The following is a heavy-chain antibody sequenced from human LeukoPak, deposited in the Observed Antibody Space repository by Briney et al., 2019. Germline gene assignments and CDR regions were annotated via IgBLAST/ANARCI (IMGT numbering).Heavy chain of an antibody. CDR3: ARDRLYSSGYHYGLLDY. Sequence: ASVKVSCKASGYTFTSYGISWVRQAPGQGLEWMGWISAHNGNTNYAQKLQGRVTMTTDTSTSTAYMELRSLRSDDTAVYYCARDRLYSSGYHYGLLDYWGQGTLVTVSS. CDR2: ISAHNGNT. V-gene: IGHV1-18*01. J-gene: IGHJ4*02. D-gene: IGHD3-22*01. CDR1: GYTFTSYG.